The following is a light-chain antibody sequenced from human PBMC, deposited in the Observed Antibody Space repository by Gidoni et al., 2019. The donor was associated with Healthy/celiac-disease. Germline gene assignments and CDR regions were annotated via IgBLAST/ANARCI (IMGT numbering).Light chain of an antibody. J-gene: IGLJ3*02. Sequence: SALTQPASVSGSPGQSIPISCTGTSSDVGGYNYVSWYQQHPGKAPRLMIYEVSNRPSGVSNRFSGSKSGTTASLTISGLQAEDESDYYCSPYTSSSTVFGGGTKLTVL. CDR2: EVS. CDR3: SPYTSSSTV. CDR1: SSDVGGYNY. V-gene: IGLV2-14*01.